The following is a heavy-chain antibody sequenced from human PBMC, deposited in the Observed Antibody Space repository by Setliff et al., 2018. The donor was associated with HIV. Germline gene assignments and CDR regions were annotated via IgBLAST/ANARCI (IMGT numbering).Heavy chain of an antibody. D-gene: IGHD3-22*01. Sequence: PSETRSLTCAVYGGSFSGHYWSWIRQPPGKGLEWIGEINHSGSTNYNPSLKSRVTISVDTSKNQFSLKLSSVTVADTAVYYCARGRRGWLVTSLDYWGLGTLVTVSS. CDR1: GGSFSGHY. J-gene: IGHJ4*02. CDR2: INHSGST. CDR3: ARGRRGWLVTSLDY. V-gene: IGHV4-34*01.